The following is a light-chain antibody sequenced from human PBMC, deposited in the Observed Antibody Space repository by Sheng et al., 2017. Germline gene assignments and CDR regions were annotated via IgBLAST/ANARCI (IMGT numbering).Light chain of an antibody. J-gene: IGKJ1*01. V-gene: IGKV1-5*03. CDR3: QRYDNSPRT. CDR1: QTLNNA. Sequence: DIQMTQSPSTLSASVGDRVTITCRASQTLNNALAWYQVKPGKAPKFLIYQASTLQQGVPSRFSGSGSGTDFTLTISRLEPEDFAVYYCQRYDNSPRTFGQGTRVEIK. CDR2: QAS.